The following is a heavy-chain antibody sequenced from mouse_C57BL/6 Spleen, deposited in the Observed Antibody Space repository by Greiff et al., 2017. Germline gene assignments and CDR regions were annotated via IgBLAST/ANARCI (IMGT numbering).Heavy chain of an antibody. CDR3: ARAYGNYAGGFDY. D-gene: IGHD2-1*01. J-gene: IGHJ2*01. CDR2: IDPNSGGT. Sequence: QVQLQQPGAELVKPGASVKLSRKASGYTFPSYWMHWVKQRPGRGLEWIGRIDPNSGGTKYNEKFKSKATLTVDKPPSTAYMQPSSLTAEDSAVYDCARAYGNYAGGFDYWGQGTTLTVSS. CDR1: GYTFPSYW. V-gene: IGHV1-72*01.